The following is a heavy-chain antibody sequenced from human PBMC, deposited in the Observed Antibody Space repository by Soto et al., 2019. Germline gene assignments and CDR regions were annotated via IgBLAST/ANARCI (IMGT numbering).Heavy chain of an antibody. CDR2: SITNFDTP. J-gene: IGHJ6*02. CDR3: AVAMVREILIFESSGMHV. CDR1: GGSFNNYA. D-gene: IGHD3-10*01. V-gene: IGHV1-69*01. Sequence: QVHLVQSGAEVKKPGSSVKVSCKTSGGSFNNYAVSWVRQAPGQGLEWMGGSITNFDTPNYEQKFQDRVTIIADESTSTVSMELRSLSSNDTAVYYCAVAMVREILIFESSGMHVWGQGTTVIVSS.